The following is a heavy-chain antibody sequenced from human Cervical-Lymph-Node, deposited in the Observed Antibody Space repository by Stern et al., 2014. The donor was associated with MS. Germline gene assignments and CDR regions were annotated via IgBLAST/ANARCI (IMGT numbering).Heavy chain of an antibody. Sequence: VQLVESGPEVKKPGASVRVSCKASGDTFTSHYMHWVRQAPGKGLEWMGLINPSTGSSIYAQRFQGRVAMTRDTSSTTVYLELSSLTSEETALYYCARDVARKYYFDSWGQGTLVTVSS. J-gene: IGHJ4*02. CDR1: GDTFTSHY. CDR3: ARDVARKYYFDS. CDR2: INPSTGSS. V-gene: IGHV1-46*01. D-gene: IGHD2-21*01.